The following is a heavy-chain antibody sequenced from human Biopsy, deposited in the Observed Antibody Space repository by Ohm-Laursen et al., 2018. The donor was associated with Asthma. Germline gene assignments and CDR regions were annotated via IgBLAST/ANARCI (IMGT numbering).Heavy chain of an antibody. Sequence: SLRLSCAASGFVFSQCGMHWVSQGPGKGLEWVALVSSDGHNKYYEDSVKGRFTISRDNSRNRLYLQINSLTVEDSAVYFCARQSGQEYGDSIPFDTWGQGTKVAVSS. CDR2: VSSDGHNK. J-gene: IGHJ3*02. D-gene: IGHD3-22*01. V-gene: IGHV3-30*03. CDR3: ARQSGQEYGDSIPFDT. CDR1: GFVFSQCG.